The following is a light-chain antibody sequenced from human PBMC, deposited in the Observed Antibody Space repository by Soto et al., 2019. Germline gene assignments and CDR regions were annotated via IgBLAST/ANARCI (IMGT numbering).Light chain of an antibody. CDR2: KVS. J-gene: IGKJ1*01. CDR3: QQYNSYGT. CDR1: QSFNNW. Sequence: DIQMTQSPSTLSASVGDRVTITCRASQSFNNWLAWYQQKPGEGPRLLIYKVSNLERGVPSRFGGTGSGTEFTLTISSLQPDDFATYYCQQYNSYGTFGQGTKV. V-gene: IGKV1-5*03.